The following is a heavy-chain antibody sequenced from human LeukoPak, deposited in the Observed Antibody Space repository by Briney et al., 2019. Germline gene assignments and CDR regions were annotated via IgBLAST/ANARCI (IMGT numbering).Heavy chain of an antibody. Sequence: GGSLRLSCAASGFTFSSYAMSWVRQAPGKGLEWVSAINGSGGSTYYADSVKGRFTISRDNSKNTLYLQMNSLRAEDTAVYYCARERQAEYYDFWSGYYSYYYYMDVWGKGTTVTVSS. CDR1: GFTFSSYA. CDR3: ARERQAEYYDFWSGYYSYYYYMDV. CDR2: INGSGGST. J-gene: IGHJ6*03. D-gene: IGHD3-3*01. V-gene: IGHV3-23*01.